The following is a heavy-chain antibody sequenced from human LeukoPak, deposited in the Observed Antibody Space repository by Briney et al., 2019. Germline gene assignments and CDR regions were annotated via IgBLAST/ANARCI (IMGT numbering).Heavy chain of an antibody. J-gene: IGHJ4*02. Sequence: GGSLRLSCAASGFTFSSYWMHWVRQAPGKGLVWVSRITSDGRSTSYADSVKGRFTMSRDNAKNTLYLQMNRLRVEDTAVYYCSYGAPTTSDYWGQGTLVTASS. CDR2: ITSDGRST. CDR3: SYGAPTTSDY. V-gene: IGHV3-74*01. D-gene: IGHD2/OR15-2a*01. CDR1: GFTFSSYW.